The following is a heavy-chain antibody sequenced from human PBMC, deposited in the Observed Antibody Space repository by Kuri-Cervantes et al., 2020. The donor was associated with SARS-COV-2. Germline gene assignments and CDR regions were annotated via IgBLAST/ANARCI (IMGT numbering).Heavy chain of an antibody. CDR1: GYTFTGYY. Sequence: ASVKVSCKASGYTFTGYYMHWVRQAPGQGLEWMGWINPNSGGTRFAQKFQGRVSMTRDTSINTAYMELSSLRFDDTAVYYCARELYGLADYWGQGTLVTGSS. V-gene: IGHV1-2*02. J-gene: IGHJ4*02. CDR2: INPNSGGT. CDR3: ARELYGLADY. D-gene: IGHD3-10*01.